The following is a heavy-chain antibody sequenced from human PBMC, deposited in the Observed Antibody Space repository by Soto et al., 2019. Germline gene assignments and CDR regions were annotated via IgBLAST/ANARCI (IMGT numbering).Heavy chain of an antibody. V-gene: IGHV3-23*01. CDR2: VSGSGLSQ. D-gene: IGHD1-26*01. CDR1: EFAFTAFA. CDR3: AKDGTFSGNYYFDQ. J-gene: IGHJ4*02. Sequence: PGGSLRLSCTASEFAFTAFAISWVRQAPGMGLEWVSGVSGSGLSQYYADSVKGRFTISRDNSNNTVYLQMNSLRAEDTAIYYCAKDGTFSGNYYFDQWGPGTLVTVLL.